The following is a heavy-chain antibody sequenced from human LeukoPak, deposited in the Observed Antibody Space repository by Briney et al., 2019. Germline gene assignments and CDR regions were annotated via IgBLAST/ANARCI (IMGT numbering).Heavy chain of an antibody. CDR2: IYYSGYT. D-gene: IGHD3-10*01. Sequence: GSLRLSCAASGFTFSSYSMNWVRQPPGKGLEWIGSIYYSGYTYYNPSLESRVTISIDTSKNQFSLKLSSVTAADTAIYYCAKHYMGSSYNRGLDSWGQGTLVTVSS. J-gene: IGHJ4*02. CDR3: AKHYMGSSYNRGLDS. V-gene: IGHV4-39*01. CDR1: GFTFSSYSMN.